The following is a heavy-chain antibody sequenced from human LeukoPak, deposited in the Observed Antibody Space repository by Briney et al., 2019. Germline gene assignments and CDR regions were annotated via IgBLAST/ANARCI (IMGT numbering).Heavy chain of an antibody. V-gene: IGHV3-48*03. D-gene: IGHD6-19*01. J-gene: IGHJ3*02. Sequence: GGSLRLSCAASGFTFSSYEMNWVRQAPGKGLEWVSYISSSGSTIYYADSVKGRFTISRDNAKNSLYLQMNSLRAEDTAVYYCARGAGTFAFDIWGQGTMVTASS. CDR1: GFTFSSYE. CDR2: ISSSGSTI. CDR3: ARGAGTFAFDI.